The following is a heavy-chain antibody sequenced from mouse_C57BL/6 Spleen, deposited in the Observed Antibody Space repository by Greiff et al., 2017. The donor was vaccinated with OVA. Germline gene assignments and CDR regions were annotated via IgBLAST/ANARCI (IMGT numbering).Heavy chain of an antibody. Sequence: QVQLKQPGAELVKPGASVKLSCKASGYTFTSYWMHWVKQRPGQGLEWIGMIHPNSGSTNYNEKFKSKATLTVDKSSSTAYMQLSSLTSEDSAVYYCARGVTTVVDYFDYWGQGTTLTVSS. J-gene: IGHJ2*01. CDR2: IHPNSGST. CDR3: ARGVTTVVDYFDY. V-gene: IGHV1-64*01. CDR1: GYTFTSYW. D-gene: IGHD1-1*01.